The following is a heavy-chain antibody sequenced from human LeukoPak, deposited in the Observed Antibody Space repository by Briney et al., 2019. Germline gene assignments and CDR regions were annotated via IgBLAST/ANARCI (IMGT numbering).Heavy chain of an antibody. Sequence: GGSLRLSCAASGFTFSSYAMSWVRQAPGKGLEWVSAISGSGGSTYYADSVKGRFTISRDNSKNTLYLQMNSLRAEDTAVYYCANLPYRPAAGTGGDYWGQGTLVTVSS. D-gene: IGHD6-13*01. V-gene: IGHV3-23*01. CDR3: ANLPYRPAAGTGGDY. J-gene: IGHJ4*02. CDR2: ISGSGGST. CDR1: GFTFSSYA.